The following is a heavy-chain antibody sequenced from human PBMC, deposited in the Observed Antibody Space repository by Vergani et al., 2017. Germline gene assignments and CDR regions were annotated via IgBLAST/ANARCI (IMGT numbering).Heavy chain of an antibody. CDR1: GYSFTNYW. Sequence: EVQLVQSGAEVKKPGESLKISCQISGYSFTNYWIGWVRQMPGKGLEWMGIIHPADSDTRYSPSFQGQVTISVDKSISTAYLQRSSLRASDSAMYYCARLYGRDSSGSKYFGYWGQGTLVTVS. D-gene: IGHD3-22*01. CDR3: ARLYGRDSSGSKYFGY. CDR2: IHPADSDT. J-gene: IGHJ4*02. V-gene: IGHV5-51*01.